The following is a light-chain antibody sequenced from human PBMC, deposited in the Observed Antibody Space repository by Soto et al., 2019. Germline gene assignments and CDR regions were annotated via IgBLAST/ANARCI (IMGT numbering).Light chain of an antibody. CDR1: QSVRSY. V-gene: IGKV3-11*01. CDR3: QQRSNWPIT. CDR2: DAS. Sequence: EIVLTQSPATLSLSPGESATLSCRASQSVRSYLAWYQKKPGQAPRLLIYDASNRATGIPARFSGSGSGTDFTLPISSLEPEDFAVYYCQQRSNWPITFGQGTRLEIK. J-gene: IGKJ5*01.